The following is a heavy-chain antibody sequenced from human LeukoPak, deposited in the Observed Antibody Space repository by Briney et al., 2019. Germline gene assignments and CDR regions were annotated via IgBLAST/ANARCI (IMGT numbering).Heavy chain of an antibody. D-gene: IGHD3-3*01. Sequence: SETLSLTCAVYGGSFSGYYWSWIRQPPGKGLEWIGEITHSGSTNSNPTLKSRVTISEDISKNRFSLKLGSVTAADTAVYYCARLGGITIFGVVGYFDLWGRGTLVTVSS. CDR3: ARLGGITIFGVVGYFDL. J-gene: IGHJ2*01. CDR1: GGSFSGYY. V-gene: IGHV4-34*01. CDR2: ITHSGST.